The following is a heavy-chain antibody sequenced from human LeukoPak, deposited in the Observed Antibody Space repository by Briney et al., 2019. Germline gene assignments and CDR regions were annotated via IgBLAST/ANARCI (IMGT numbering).Heavy chain of an antibody. J-gene: IGHJ4*02. V-gene: IGHV3-23*01. CDR2: ISGSGGST. Sequence: PGGSLRLSCAASGFTFSSYVMSWVRQAPGKGLEWVSAISGSGGSTYYADSVKGRFTISRDNSKNTLYLQMNSLRAEDTAVYYCAKDAYDYIWGSYRSPFDYWGQGTLVTVSS. CDR3: AKDAYDYIWGSYRSPFDY. CDR1: GFTFSSYV. D-gene: IGHD3-16*02.